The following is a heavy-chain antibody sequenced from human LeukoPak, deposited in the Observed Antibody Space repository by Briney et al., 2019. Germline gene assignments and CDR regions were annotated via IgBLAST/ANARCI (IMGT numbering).Heavy chain of an antibody. CDR3: ATGLGGYCSSTSCYPWDY. CDR2: ISATGGTT. J-gene: IGHJ4*02. D-gene: IGHD2-2*01. CDR1: GLTFSSYG. V-gene: IGHV3-23*01. Sequence: GGSLRLSCAASGLTFSSYGISWVRQAPGKGLEWVSAISATGGTTYYADSVKGRFTISRDNSKNTLYLQMNSLRAEDTAVYYCATGLGGYCSSTSCYPWDYWGQGTLVTVSS.